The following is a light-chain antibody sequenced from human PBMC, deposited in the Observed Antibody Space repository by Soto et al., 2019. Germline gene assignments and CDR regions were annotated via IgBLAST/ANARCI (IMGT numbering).Light chain of an antibody. CDR2: EGN. CDR3: CSYAGPSTSCV. CDR1: SSDVGSYNL. Sequence: QSALTQPASVSGSPGQSITISCTGTSSDVGSYNLVSWYQQHPGKAPKLMIYEGNKRPSGVSDRFSGSKSGNTASLTISGLQGEDEADYYCCSYAGPSTSCVFGTGTKVPVL. J-gene: IGLJ1*01. V-gene: IGLV2-23*01.